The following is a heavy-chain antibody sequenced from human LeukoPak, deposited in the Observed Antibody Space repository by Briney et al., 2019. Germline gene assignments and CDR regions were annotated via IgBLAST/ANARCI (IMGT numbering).Heavy chain of an antibody. CDR2: IYHSGST. CDR3: ARDYYYDTSDYYYAKYYFDF. D-gene: IGHD3-22*01. CDR1: GYSISSGYY. V-gene: IGHV4-38-2*02. Sequence: SETLSLTCTVSGYSISSGYYWGWIRQPPGKGLEWIGSIYHSGSTYYNPSLKSRVTISVDTSKNQFSLKLSSVTAADTAVYYCARDYYYDTSDYYYAKYYFDFWGQGTLVTVSS. J-gene: IGHJ4*02.